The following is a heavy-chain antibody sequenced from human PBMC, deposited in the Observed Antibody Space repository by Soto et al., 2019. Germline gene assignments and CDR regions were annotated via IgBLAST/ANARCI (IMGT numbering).Heavy chain of an antibody. CDR3: ARVRDEGYYYYYMDV. J-gene: IGHJ6*03. Sequence: SETLSLTCAVYGGSFSGYYWSWIRQHPGKGLEWIGEINHSGSTNYNPSLKSRVTISVDTSKNQFSLKLSSVTAADTAVYYCARVRDEGYYYYYMDVWGKGTTVTVSS. V-gene: IGHV4-34*01. CDR1: GGSFSGYY. CDR2: INHSGST.